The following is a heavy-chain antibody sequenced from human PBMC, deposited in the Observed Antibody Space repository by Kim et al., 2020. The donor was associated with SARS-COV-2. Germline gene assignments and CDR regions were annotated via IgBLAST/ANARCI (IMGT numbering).Heavy chain of an antibody. J-gene: IGHJ4*02. Sequence: VKGRLTISRDNSKTTLYLQMNSLRAEDTAVYYCAKGPVGSSWYSLSFADYWGQGTLVTVSS. D-gene: IGHD6-13*01. V-gene: IGHV3-23*01. CDR3: AKGPVGSSWYSLSFADY.